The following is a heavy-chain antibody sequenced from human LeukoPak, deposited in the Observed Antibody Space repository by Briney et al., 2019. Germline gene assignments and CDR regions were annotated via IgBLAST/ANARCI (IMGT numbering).Heavy chain of an antibody. Sequence: GGTLRLSCAASGFTFSSYAMSWVRQAPGKGLEWVSAISGSGGSIYYADSVKGRFTISRDNFKNILYLQTNSLRAEDTAVYYCAKDRDDSSGFYHDYWGQGTLLTVSS. V-gene: IGHV3-23*01. D-gene: IGHD3-22*01. CDR3: AKDRDDSSGFYHDY. CDR1: GFTFSSYA. J-gene: IGHJ4*02. CDR2: ISGSGGSI.